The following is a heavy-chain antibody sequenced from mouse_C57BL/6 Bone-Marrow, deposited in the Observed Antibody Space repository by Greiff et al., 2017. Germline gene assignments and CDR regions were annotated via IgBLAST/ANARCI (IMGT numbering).Heavy chain of an antibody. Sequence: EVQLVESEGGLVQPGRSMKLSCTASGFTFSDYYMAWVRQVPEKGLEWVANINYDGSSTYYLDSLKSRFIISRDNAKNILYLQMSSLKSEDTATYYCARDGGSSHWYFDVWGTGTTVTVSS. J-gene: IGHJ1*03. CDR2: INYDGSST. V-gene: IGHV5-16*01. CDR3: ARDGGSSHWYFDV. D-gene: IGHD1-1*01. CDR1: GFTFSDYY.